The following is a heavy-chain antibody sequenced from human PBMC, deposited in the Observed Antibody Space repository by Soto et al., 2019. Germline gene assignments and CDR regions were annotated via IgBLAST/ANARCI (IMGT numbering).Heavy chain of an antibody. V-gene: IGHV4-59*01. CDR1: GDSMSTYY. CDR2: VHSSGST. J-gene: IGHJ5*02. D-gene: IGHD3-22*01. Sequence: QMQLQESGPGLVKSSETLSLTCTVSGDSMSTYYWNWIRQPPGKGLEWIGYVHSSGSTNYNPSLKSRVTISLDTSKNQFSLQLTSVTAADTAVYYCARGGGWLPDLWGQGTLVTVST. CDR3: ARGGGWLPDL.